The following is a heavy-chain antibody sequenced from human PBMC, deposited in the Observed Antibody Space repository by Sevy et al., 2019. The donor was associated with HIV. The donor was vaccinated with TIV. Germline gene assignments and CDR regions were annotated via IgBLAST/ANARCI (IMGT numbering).Heavy chain of an antibody. CDR3: ASVVVVPAAKYFYFYYMDV. CDR1: GDSISNYY. J-gene: IGHJ6*03. Sequence: SESLSLTCTVSGDSISNYYGSWIRQPPGKGLEWIGYIYNSGSTNYNPSLKSRVTISVDRSKNQFSLKLSSVTAADTAVYNCASVVVVPAAKYFYFYYMDVWGKGTTVTVSS. V-gene: IGHV4-59*01. CDR2: IYNSGST. D-gene: IGHD2-2*01.